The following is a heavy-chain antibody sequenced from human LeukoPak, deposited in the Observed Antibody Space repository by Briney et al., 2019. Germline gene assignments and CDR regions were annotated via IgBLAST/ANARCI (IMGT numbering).Heavy chain of an antibody. CDR1: GGSISSYY. D-gene: IGHD3-16*01. Sequence: SEALSLTCTVSGGSISSYYWSWIRQPPGKGLEWIGYIYNSGSTNYNPSLKSRVTMSVDTSKKQFSLKLRSVTAADTAVYYCAKWGDGMDVWGQGTTVTVSS. V-gene: IGHV4-59*01. J-gene: IGHJ6*02. CDR2: IYNSGST. CDR3: AKWGDGMDV.